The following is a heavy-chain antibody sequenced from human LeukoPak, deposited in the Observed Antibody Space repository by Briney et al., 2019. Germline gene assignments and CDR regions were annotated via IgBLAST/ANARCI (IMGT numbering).Heavy chain of an antibody. CDR3: ARGFGYYDSSGSQPHWYFDL. D-gene: IGHD3-22*01. Sequence: TSETLSLTCTVSGGSMSPYHWGWIRQPPGKGLEWTGYIYYSGSTNYNPSLKSRVTISVDTSKNQFSLKLSSVTAADTAVYYCARGFGYYDSSGSQPHWYFDLWGRGTLVTVSS. V-gene: IGHV4-59*12. J-gene: IGHJ2*01. CDR2: IYYSGST. CDR1: GGSMSPYH.